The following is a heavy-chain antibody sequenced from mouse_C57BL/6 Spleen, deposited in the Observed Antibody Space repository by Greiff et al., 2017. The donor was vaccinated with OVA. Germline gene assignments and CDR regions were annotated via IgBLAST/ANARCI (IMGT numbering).Heavy chain of an antibody. CDR2: IDPSDSYT. CDR1: GYTFTSYW. Sequence: QVQLQQSGAELVKPGASVKLSCKASGYTFTSYWMQWVKQRPGQGLEWIGEIDPSDSYTNYNQKFKGKATLTVDTSSSTAYMQLSSLTSEDSAVYYCASLEYAMDDWGQGTSVTVSS. V-gene: IGHV1-50*01. CDR3: ASLEYAMDD. J-gene: IGHJ4*01.